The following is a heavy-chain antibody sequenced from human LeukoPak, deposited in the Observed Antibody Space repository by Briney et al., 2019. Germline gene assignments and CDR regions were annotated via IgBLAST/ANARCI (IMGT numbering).Heavy chain of an antibody. CDR2: MSPNSGDT. CDR1: GYTFTNLD. V-gene: IGHV1-8*01. D-gene: IGHD1-1*01. J-gene: IGHJ4*02. Sequence: ASVRVSCRTSGYTFTNLDINWLRQAPGQGLEWMGWMSPNSGDTGYAQKFQGRVSMTRDTSISTAYMELSSLRSEDTAVYYCASNPPNTGDFYYWGLGSLVTVSS. CDR3: ASNPPNTGDFYY.